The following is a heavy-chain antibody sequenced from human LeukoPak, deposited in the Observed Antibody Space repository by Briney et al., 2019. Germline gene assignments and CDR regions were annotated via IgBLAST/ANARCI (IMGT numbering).Heavy chain of an antibody. J-gene: IGHJ5*02. Sequence: MSSETLSLTCTVSDGSISSYYWSWIRQPPGKGLEWIGYIYYSGSTNYNPSLKSRVTISVDTSKNQFSLKLSSVTAADTAVYYCAREITMVRGVIVHNWFDPWGQGTLVTVSS. CDR1: DGSISSYY. CDR3: AREITMVRGVIVHNWFDP. CDR2: IYYSGST. V-gene: IGHV4-59*01. D-gene: IGHD3-10*01.